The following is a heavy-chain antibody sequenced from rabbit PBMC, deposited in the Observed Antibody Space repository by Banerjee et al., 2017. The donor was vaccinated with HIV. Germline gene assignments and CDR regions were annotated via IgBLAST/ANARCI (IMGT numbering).Heavy chain of an antibody. CDR2: ITIDDNT. Sequence: QQQLEESGGGLVKPGGTLTLTCKASGIDFSSRYYMCWVRQAPGKGLEWIASITIDDNTYYASWAKGRFTISKTSSTTVTLQMTSLTAADMATYLCARDLAGVIGWNFSLWGPGTLVTVS. CDR1: GIDFSSRYY. D-gene: IGHD4-1*01. J-gene: IGHJ4*01. CDR3: ARDLAGVIGWNFSL. V-gene: IGHV1S45*01.